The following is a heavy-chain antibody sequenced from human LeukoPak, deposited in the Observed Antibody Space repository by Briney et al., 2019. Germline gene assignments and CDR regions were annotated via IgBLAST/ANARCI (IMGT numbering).Heavy chain of an antibody. J-gene: IGHJ4*02. CDR1: GYSFTTYW. D-gene: IGHD2-2*01. CDR3: ARRQGCSSTSCPPDY. Sequence: GESLQISCRGSGYSFTTYWIGWVRQLPGKGLEWMGIIYPGDSDTRYSPSFQGQVTMSADKSINTAYLQWSSLKASDTAIYYCARRQGCSSTSCPPDYWGQGTLVTVSS. V-gene: IGHV5-51*01. CDR2: IYPGDSDT.